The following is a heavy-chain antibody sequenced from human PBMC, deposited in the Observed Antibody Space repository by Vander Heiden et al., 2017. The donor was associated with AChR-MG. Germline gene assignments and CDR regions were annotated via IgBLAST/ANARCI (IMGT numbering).Heavy chain of an antibody. Sequence: QVQLVQSGGEVNKPGASVKVSWKASEFNLSNYDINWVRQAPGQGLEWMGCMNPKSGKVGYAQKFQGRVTMTGNTSINTAYMDLSSLRSHETALYYCARDHQAGSGSYYDSHYWCHGTLVTVSS. J-gene: IGHJ4*01. D-gene: IGHD3-10*01. V-gene: IGHV1-8*01. CDR2: MNPKSGKV. CDR3: ARDHQAGSGSYYDSHY. CDR1: EFNLSNYD.